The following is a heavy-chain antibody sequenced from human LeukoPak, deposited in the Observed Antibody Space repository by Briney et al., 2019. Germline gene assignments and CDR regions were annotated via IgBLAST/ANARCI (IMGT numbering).Heavy chain of an antibody. CDR2: ISGSGGST. D-gene: IGHD2-15*01. J-gene: IGHJ6*02. Sequence: GGSLRLSCAASGFTFSSYAMNWVRQAPGKGLEWVSAISGSGGSTYYADSVKGRFTISRDNSKNTLFLQMNSLRAEDTAVYYCAKASLVVVAAANYYYYYGMDVWGQGTTVTVSS. V-gene: IGHV3-23*01. CDR3: AKASLVVVAAANYYYYYGMDV. CDR1: GFTFSSYA.